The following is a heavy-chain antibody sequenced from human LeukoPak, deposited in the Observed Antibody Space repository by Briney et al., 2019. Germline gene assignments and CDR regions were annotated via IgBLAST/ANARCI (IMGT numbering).Heavy chain of an antibody. J-gene: IGHJ3*02. CDR1: GFTFSDYW. Sequence: PGGSLRLSCAASGFTFSDYWLSWVRQAPGKGLEWVANINQGGSEKYYVDSVKGRFTISRDNAENSLYLQMNGLRAEDTAVYYCARGYIGGQDAFDIWGQGTMVTVSS. V-gene: IGHV3-7*01. D-gene: IGHD5-12*01. CDR2: INQGGSEK. CDR3: ARGYIGGQDAFDI.